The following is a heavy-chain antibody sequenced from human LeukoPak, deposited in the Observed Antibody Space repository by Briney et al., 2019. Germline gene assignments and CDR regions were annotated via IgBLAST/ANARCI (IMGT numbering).Heavy chain of an antibody. J-gene: IGHJ5*02. Sequence: SETLSLTCTVSGGSISSYYWSWTRQPAGKGLEWIGRIYTSGSTNYNPSLKSRVTMSVDTSKNQFSLKLSSVTAADTAAYYCARVYVHYDFWSGYLNWFDPWGQGTLVTVSS. D-gene: IGHD3-3*01. CDR2: IYTSGST. CDR3: ARVYVHYDFWSGYLNWFDP. V-gene: IGHV4-4*07. CDR1: GGSISSYY.